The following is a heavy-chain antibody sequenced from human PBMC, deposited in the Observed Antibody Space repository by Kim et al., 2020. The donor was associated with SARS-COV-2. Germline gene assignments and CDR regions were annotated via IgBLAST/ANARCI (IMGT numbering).Heavy chain of an antibody. V-gene: IGHV4-39*01. J-gene: IGHJ4*02. Sequence: SETLSLTCTVSGGSISSSSYYWGWIRQPPGKGLEWIGSIYYSGSTYYNPSLKSRVTISVDTSKNQFSLKLSSVTAADTAVYYCASLATSRIAVAGTVDYWGQGTLVTVSS. CDR1: GGSISSSSYY. D-gene: IGHD6-19*01. CDR2: IYYSGST. CDR3: ASLATSRIAVAGTVDY.